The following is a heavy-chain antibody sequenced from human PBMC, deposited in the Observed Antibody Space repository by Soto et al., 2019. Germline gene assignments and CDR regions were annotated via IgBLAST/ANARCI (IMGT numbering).Heavy chain of an antibody. V-gene: IGHV3-30-3*01. Sequence: LRLSCAASGFTFSIYAMHWVRQAPGKGLEWVAVISYDGSNKYYADSVKGRFTISRDNSKNTLYLQMSSLRAEDTAVYYCAREGITMVRGGQYFDYWGQGTLVTVSS. J-gene: IGHJ4*02. CDR1: GFTFSIYA. CDR3: AREGITMVRGGQYFDY. CDR2: ISYDGSNK. D-gene: IGHD3-10*01.